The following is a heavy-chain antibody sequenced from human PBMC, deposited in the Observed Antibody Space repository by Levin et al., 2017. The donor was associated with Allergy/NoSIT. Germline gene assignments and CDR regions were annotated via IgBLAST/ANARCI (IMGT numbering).Heavy chain of an antibody. D-gene: IGHD1-14*01. V-gene: IGHV4-39*01. CDR3: VSDETTNWFFY. CDR1: GGSISSIPFY. CDR2: IYHGGST. J-gene: IGHJ5*01. Sequence: SETLSLTCTVSGGSISSIPFYWGWIRQPPGKGLEWVGSIYHGGSTYYNPSLKSRLTISVDTSKNQFSLKLTSVTAADTAVYYCVSDETTNWFFYWGQGNLVTASS.